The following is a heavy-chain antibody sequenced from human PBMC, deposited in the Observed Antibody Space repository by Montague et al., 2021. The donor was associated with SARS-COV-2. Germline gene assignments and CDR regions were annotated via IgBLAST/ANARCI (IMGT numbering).Heavy chain of an antibody. J-gene: IGHJ4*02. Sequence: CAISGDSVSSNIATWNWTRQSPSRGLEWLGRTYYRSKWYNDYAESVKSRITIDLDTSKHQFSLHLNSVTPEDTAVYYCARIPVGSKYYFDFWGQGTLVTVSS. D-gene: IGHD2-2*01. CDR3: ARIPVGSKYYFDF. CDR2: TYYRSKWYN. CDR1: GDSVSSNIAT. V-gene: IGHV6-1*01.